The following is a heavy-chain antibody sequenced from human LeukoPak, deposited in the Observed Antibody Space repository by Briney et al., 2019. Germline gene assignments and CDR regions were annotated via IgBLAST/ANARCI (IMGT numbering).Heavy chain of an antibody. CDR2: IIPIFGTA. CDR3: AREVGDIVVVPAAMFYWFDP. J-gene: IGHJ5*02. CDR1: GGTFSSYA. Sequence: GSSVKVSCKASGGTFSSYAISWVRQAPGQGLEWMGGIIPIFGTANYAQKFQGRVTITADESTSTAYMELSSLRSEDTAVYYCAREVGDIVVVPAAMFYWFDPWGQGTLVTVSS. V-gene: IGHV1-69*01. D-gene: IGHD2-2*01.